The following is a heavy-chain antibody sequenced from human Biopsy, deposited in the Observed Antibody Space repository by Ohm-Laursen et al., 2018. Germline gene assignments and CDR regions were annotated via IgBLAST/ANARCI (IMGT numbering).Heavy chain of an antibody. CDR2: IYTSGIT. Sequence: PETLSLTCTVSGGSLSSYSWSWIRQPAGKGLEWIGQIYTSGITNYNPSLKSRVTMSVDTSKNKFSLRVSSVTAADTAVYYCARDRDRRGWFDPWGQGTLVTVSS. CDR1: GGSLSSYS. V-gene: IGHV4-4*07. CDR3: ARDRDRRGWFDP. D-gene: IGHD1-14*01. J-gene: IGHJ5*02.